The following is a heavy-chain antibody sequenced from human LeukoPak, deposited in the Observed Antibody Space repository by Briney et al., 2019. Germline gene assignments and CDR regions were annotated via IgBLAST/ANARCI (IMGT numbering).Heavy chain of an antibody. CDR3: ATYYDISGYRFDY. D-gene: IGHD3-22*01. CDR1: GGSISRDNW. V-gene: IGHV4-4*02. CDR2: VLRSGST. J-gene: IGHJ4*02. Sequence: PSETLSLTCAVSGGSISRDNWWSWIRQPPGKGLEWIGEVLRSGSTNYNPSLKSRVTMSIDTSKNQFSLKLNSVTAADTAVYYCATYYDISGYRFDYWGQGTLVTVSS.